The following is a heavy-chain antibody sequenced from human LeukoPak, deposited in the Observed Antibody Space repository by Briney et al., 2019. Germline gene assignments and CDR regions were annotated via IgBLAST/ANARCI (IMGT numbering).Heavy chain of an antibody. CDR2: IWTASDT. Sequence: GGSLRLSCAASGFTFSSFDMHWVRQPPGQGLEWVSTIWTASDTYYPGSVEGRFTLSRDNAENPLYLQMNSLTAGDTAVYYCARGPPRGKYYYMDVWGKGTTVTVSS. D-gene: IGHD1-1*01. V-gene: IGHV3-13*01. CDR1: GFTFSSFD. CDR3: ARGPPRGKYYYMDV. J-gene: IGHJ6*03.